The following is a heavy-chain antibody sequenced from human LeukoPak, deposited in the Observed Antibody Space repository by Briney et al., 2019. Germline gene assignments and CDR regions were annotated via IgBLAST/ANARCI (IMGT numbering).Heavy chain of an antibody. D-gene: IGHD6-13*01. CDR2: INHSGST. V-gene: IGHV4-34*01. CDR1: GGSFSGYY. CDR3: AGVYSSSWYYFDY. Sequence: SETLSLTCAVYGGSFSGYYWRWIRQTPGKGLEWIGEINHSGSTNYNPSLKSRVTTSVDTSKNQFSLKLSSVTAADTAVYYCAGVYSSSWYYFDYWGQGTLVTVSS. J-gene: IGHJ4*02.